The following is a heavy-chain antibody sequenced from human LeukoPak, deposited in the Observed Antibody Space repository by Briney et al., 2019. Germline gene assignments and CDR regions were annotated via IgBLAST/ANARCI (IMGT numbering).Heavy chain of an antibody. Sequence: SETLSLTCAVSGGSISSSNWWSWVRQPPGKGLEWIGEIYHSRSTNYNPSLKSRVTISVDKSKNQFSLKLSSVTAADTAVYYCARDSRDAFYYYMDVWGKGTTVTVSS. CDR3: ARDSRDAFYYYMDV. J-gene: IGHJ6*03. D-gene: IGHD2-2*01. CDR1: GGSISSSNW. CDR2: IYHSRST. V-gene: IGHV4-4*02.